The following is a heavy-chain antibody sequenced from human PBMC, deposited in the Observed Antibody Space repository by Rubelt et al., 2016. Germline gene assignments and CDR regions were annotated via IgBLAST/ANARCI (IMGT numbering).Heavy chain of an antibody. V-gene: IGHV1-18*01. D-gene: IGHD3-22*01. CDR2: ISAYNGNT. CDR1: GYTFTSYG. Sequence: QVQLVQSGAEVKKPGASVKVSCKASGYTFTSYGISWVRQAPGQGLEWMGWISAYNGNTNYAQKLQGRVTMTTDTSTSTAYMELRSLRSDDTAVYYCARGPGNYDSSGYYYLLYYYYGMDVWGQGTTVTVSS. J-gene: IGHJ6*02. CDR3: ARGPGNYDSSGYYYLLYYYYGMDV.